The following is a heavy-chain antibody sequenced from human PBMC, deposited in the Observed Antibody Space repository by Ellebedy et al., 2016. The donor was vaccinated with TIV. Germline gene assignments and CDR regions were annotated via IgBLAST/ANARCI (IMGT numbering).Heavy chain of an antibody. J-gene: IGHJ5*02. CDR1: GGSFSGYY. CDR3: AREQLVLWFDP. D-gene: IGHD6-13*01. CDR2: INHSGST. Sequence: SETLSLXXAVYGGSFSGYYWSWIRQPPGKGLEWIGEINHSGSTNYNPSLKSRVTISVDTSKNQFSLKLSSVTAADTAVYYCAREQLVLWFDPWGQGTLVTVSS. V-gene: IGHV4-34*01.